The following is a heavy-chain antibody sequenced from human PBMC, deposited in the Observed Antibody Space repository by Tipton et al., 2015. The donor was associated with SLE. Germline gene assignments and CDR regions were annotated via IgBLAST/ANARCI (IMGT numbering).Heavy chain of an antibody. CDR1: GGSFSGYY. J-gene: IGHJ4*02. V-gene: IGHV4-34*01. D-gene: IGHD3-22*01. Sequence: TLSLTCAVYGGSFSGYYWSWIRQPPGKGLEWIGEINHSGSTNYNPSLKSRVTISVDTSKNQFSLKLSSVTAADTAVYYCARASTPNSYDCSGFCLSFHFDYWGQGTQVTVCS. CDR2: INHSGST. CDR3: ARASTPNSYDCSGFCLSFHFDY.